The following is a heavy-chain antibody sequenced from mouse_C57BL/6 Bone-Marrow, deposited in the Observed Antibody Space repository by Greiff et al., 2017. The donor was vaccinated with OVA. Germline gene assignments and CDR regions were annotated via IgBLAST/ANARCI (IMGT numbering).Heavy chain of an antibody. V-gene: IGHV5-6*01. Sequence: VQLKESGGDLVKPGGSLKLSCAASGFTFSSYGMSWVRQTPDKRLEWVATISSGGSYTYYPDSVKGRFTISRDNAKNTLYLQMSSLKSEDTAMYYCASAGTWDYWGQGTTLTVSS. CDR3: ASAGTWDY. CDR1: GFTFSSYG. J-gene: IGHJ2*01. CDR2: ISSGGSYT. D-gene: IGHD3-3*01.